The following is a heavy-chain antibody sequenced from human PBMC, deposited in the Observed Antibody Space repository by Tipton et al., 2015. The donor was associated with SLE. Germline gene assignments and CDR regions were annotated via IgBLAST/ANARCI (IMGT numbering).Heavy chain of an antibody. CDR2: IYHSGST. D-gene: IGHD1-1*01. CDR3: ARGFFFIPTWTQDAFDI. J-gene: IGHJ3*02. V-gene: IGHV4-38-2*01. Sequence: TLSLTCAVSGYSISTGYYWVWLRQPPGQGVECMASIYHSGSTYYNPSLKRRVTISLDTSTNHFSLKMNSVTAADTAIYYCARGFFFIPTWTQDAFDIWGQGTLVTVSS. CDR1: GYSISTGYY.